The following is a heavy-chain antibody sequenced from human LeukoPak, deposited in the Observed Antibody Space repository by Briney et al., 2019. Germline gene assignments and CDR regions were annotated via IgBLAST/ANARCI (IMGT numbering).Heavy chain of an antibody. CDR2: I. D-gene: IGHD3-22*01. CDR1: GGSVSSGSYY. V-gene: IGHV4-61*01. J-gene: IGHJ5*02. CDR3: ASPRSYYDSSGYYIS. Sequence: SETLSLTCTVSGGSVSSGSYYWGWIRQPPGKGLEWIGYIYNPSLKSRVTISVDTSKNQFSLKLSSVTAADTAVYYCASPRSYYDSSGYYISWGQGTLVTVSS.